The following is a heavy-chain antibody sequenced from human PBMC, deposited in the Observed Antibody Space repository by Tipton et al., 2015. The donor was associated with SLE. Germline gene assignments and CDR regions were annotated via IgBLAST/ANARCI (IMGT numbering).Heavy chain of an antibody. D-gene: IGHD2-2*01. CDR1: GYTFTGYY. J-gene: IGHJ4*02. V-gene: IGHV1-2*02. Sequence: QSGPEVKKPGASVKVSCKASGYTFTGYYMHWVRQAPGQGLEWMGWINPNSGGTNYAQKFQGRVTMTRDTSISTAYMELSRLRSDDTAVYYCARGSPVSLVPAVMAADYWGQGTLVTVSS. CDR3: ARGSPVSLVPAVMAADY. CDR2: INPNSGGT.